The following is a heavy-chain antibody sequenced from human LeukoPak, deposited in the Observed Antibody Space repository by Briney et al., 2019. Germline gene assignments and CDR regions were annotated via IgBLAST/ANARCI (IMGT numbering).Heavy chain of an antibody. V-gene: IGHV3-72*01. CDR1: GFSFSDHY. CDR3: TRSMYVEGRRIIDFDL. Sequence: GETLRLSCAASGFSFSDHYIDWVRKPQGTGLELVCSSRNKVNSYTTPYAASVIGRFTVSRDDLSATVYLPMNSLKTEDTAVYYCTRSMYVEGRRIIDFDLWGQGTLLTVPS. J-gene: IGHJ4*02. CDR2: SRNKVNSYTT. D-gene: IGHD2-8*01.